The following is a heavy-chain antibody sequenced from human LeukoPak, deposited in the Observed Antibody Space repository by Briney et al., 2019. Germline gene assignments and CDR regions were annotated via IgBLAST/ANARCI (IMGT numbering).Heavy chain of an antibody. J-gene: IGHJ4*02. Sequence: GGPLRLSCAASGFTFSSYAMSWVRQAPGKGLEWVSAISGSGGSTYYADSVKGRFTISRDNSKNTLYLQMNSLRAEDTAVYYCARDRDYNWNHEGWGQGTLVTVSS. D-gene: IGHD1-20*01. CDR1: GFTFSSYA. V-gene: IGHV3-23*01. CDR2: ISGSGGST. CDR3: ARDRDYNWNHEG.